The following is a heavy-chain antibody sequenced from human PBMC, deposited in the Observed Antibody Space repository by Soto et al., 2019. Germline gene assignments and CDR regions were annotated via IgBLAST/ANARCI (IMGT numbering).Heavy chain of an antibody. CDR2: ISTSGGTI. V-gene: IGHV3-11*01. J-gene: IGHJ3*02. Sequence: GVLRLSCAVSGFTFSDHYMTWIRQAPGKGLEWVSDISTSGGTINYADSVKGRFTISRDNAKNSLYLQMNSLRAEDTAVYYCARTISWGGFDIWGQGTMVTVSS. D-gene: IGHD7-27*01. CDR1: GFTFSDHY. CDR3: ARTISWGGFDI.